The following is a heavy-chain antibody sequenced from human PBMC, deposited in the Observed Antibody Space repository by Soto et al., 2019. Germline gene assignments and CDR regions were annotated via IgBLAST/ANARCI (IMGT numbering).Heavy chain of an antibody. CDR2: FDPEDGET. V-gene: IGHV1-24*01. CDR3: ATDFHDYIWGSYRTPIY. CDR1: GYTLTELS. D-gene: IGHD3-16*02. J-gene: IGHJ4*02. Sequence: ASVKVSCKVSGYTLTELSMHWVRQAPGKGLEWMGGFDPEDGETIYAQKFQGRVTMTEDTSTDTAYMELSSLRSEDTAVYYCATDFHDYIWGSYRTPIYWGQGTLVTVSS.